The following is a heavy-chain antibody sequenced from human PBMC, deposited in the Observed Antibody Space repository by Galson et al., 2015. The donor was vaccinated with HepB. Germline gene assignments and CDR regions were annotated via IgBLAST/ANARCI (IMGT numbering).Heavy chain of an antibody. Sequence: SVKVSCKASGGTFSSYTISWVRQAPGQGLEWMGRIIPILGIANYAQKFQGRVTITADKSTSTAYMELSSLRSEDTAVYYCARAPLAVATEDAFDIWGQGTMVTVSS. CDR1: GGTFSSYT. V-gene: IGHV1-69*02. J-gene: IGHJ3*02. D-gene: IGHD5-12*01. CDR3: ARAPLAVATEDAFDI. CDR2: IIPILGIA.